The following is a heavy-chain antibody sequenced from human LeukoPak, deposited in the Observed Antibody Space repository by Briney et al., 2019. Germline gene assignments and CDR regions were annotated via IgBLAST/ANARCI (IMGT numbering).Heavy chain of an antibody. D-gene: IGHD1-7*01. V-gene: IGHV3-9*01. CDR3: AKDVRTGTHGPFDY. J-gene: IGHJ4*02. CDR2: FSWNSGSI. Sequence: GGSLRLSCAASGFTFDDYAMHWVRQATGKGLEWVSGFSWNSGSIVYADSVKGRFTISRDNAKNSLYLQINSLRAEDTALYYCAKDVRTGTHGPFDYWGQGTLVTVSS. CDR1: GFTFDDYA.